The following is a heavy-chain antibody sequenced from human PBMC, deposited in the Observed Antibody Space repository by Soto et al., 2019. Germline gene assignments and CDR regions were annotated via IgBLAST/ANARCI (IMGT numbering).Heavy chain of an antibody. D-gene: IGHD3-16*01. Sequence: GGSLRLSCAASGFSFSSFAMHWVRQAPGKGLEWVAITSYDGSNKYYADSVKGRFTISRDNSKNTLYLQMNSLRLEDTAVYYWARDRSPLAPYSYYYYGMAVWGQGTTVTVSS. V-gene: IGHV3-30-3*01. CDR1: GFSFSSFA. CDR3: ARDRSPLAPYSYYYYGMAV. J-gene: IGHJ6*02. CDR2: TSYDGSNK.